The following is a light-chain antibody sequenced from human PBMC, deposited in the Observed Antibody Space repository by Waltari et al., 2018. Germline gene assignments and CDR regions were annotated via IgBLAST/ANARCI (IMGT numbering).Light chain of an antibody. CDR3: SSRDSSASHVL. CDR1: SLRTPS. CDR2: GKN. V-gene: IGLV3-19*01. Sequence: SSELTQDPAVSVALGQTVTITCQVASLRTPSASWYQQKSGQAPILVLFGKNKRPSGIPDRFSGYNSETTTSLTITGAQAEDEADYYCSSRDSSASHVLFAGGTKLTVL. J-gene: IGLJ2*01.